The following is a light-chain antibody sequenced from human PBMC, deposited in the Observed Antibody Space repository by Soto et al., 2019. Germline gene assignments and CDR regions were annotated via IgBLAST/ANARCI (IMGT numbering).Light chain of an antibody. CDR2: KAS. CDR1: QSISSW. Sequence: DIQMTQSPSTLSASVGDRVTITCRASQSISSWLAWYQQTPGKAPKVLIYKASSLESGVPSRFSGSGSGTEFTLTISSLQPDDFGTYYGQQYNNYPRTFGQGTKVEV. J-gene: IGKJ1*01. CDR3: QQYNNYPRT. V-gene: IGKV1-5*03.